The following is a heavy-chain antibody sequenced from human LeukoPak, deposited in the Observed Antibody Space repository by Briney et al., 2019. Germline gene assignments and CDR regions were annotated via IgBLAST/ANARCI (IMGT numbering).Heavy chain of an antibody. J-gene: IGHJ4*02. CDR1: GGSVSNSLYY. V-gene: IGHV4-61*01. CDR2: IYYSGST. Sequence: SETLSLTCTVSGGSVSNSLYYWSWIRQPPGKGLEWIGYIYYSGSTNYNPSLKSRVTISVDTSKNQFSLKLSSVTAADTAVYYCARVSVWYYYDSSGSYYFDYWGQGTLVTVSS. CDR3: ARVSVWYYYDSSGSYYFDY. D-gene: IGHD3-22*01.